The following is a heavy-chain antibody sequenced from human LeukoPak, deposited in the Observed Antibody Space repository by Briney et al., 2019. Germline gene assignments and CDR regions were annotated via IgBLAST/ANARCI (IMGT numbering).Heavy chain of an antibody. CDR1: GYSFISYL. D-gene: IGHD5-18*01. J-gene: IGHJ4*02. Sequence: GESLKISCKGFGYSFISYLLGWVRQMPGKGLEWMGIIYPGDSDTRYSPSFQGQVTISADKSISTAYLQWSSLKASDSAMYYCASLTRGYRYGYNNYWGQGTLVTVSS. V-gene: IGHV5-51*01. CDR3: ASLTRGYRYGYNNY. CDR2: IYPGDSDT.